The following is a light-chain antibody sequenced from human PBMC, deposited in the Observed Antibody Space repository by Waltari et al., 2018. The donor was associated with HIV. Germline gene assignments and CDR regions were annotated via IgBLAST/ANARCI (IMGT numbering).Light chain of an antibody. Sequence: NFVLTQPHSVSESPGKTVTISCARSSGNIANNHVPRYQQRPGSAPTPVIYEDTQRPSGVPDRFSGSIDTSSNSASLTIYELKTEDEADYYCQSYDQTIPCVFGTGTRLTVL. J-gene: IGLJ1*01. CDR1: SGNIANNH. CDR2: EDT. CDR3: QSYDQTIPCV. V-gene: IGLV6-57*03.